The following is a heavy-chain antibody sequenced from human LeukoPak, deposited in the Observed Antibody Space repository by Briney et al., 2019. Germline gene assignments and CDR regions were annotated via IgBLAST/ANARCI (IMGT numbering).Heavy chain of an antibody. CDR2: IHTSGNS. J-gene: IGHJ4*02. CDR3: AREGSATARPFVSNDY. D-gene: IGHD6-6*01. Sequence: PSETLSLTCVVYGGSFSGYYWSWIRQPAGKGLEWIGRIHTSGNSDYNPSLKSRVTMSVDTSKNQFSLKVRSVTAADTAVYYCAREGSATARPFVSNDYWGQGTLVTVSS. CDR1: GGSFSGYY. V-gene: IGHV4-4*07.